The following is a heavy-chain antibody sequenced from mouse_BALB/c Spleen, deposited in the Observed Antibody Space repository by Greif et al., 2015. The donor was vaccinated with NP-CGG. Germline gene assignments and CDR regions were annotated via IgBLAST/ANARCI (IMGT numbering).Heavy chain of an antibody. CDR1: DYTFTSYW. CDR3: ARGEVRRDFAY. V-gene: IGHV1S81*02. CDR2: SNPSNGRT. J-gene: IGHJ3*01. Sequence: QVQLQQSGAELGKPGGSVKLSCQASDYTFTSYWMHWGKQRPGQGLEWVGESNPSNGRTNYNEKFKSKATLTVDKSSSTAYMQLSSLTSEDSAVYYCARGEVRRDFAYWGQGTLVTVSA. D-gene: IGHD2-14*01.